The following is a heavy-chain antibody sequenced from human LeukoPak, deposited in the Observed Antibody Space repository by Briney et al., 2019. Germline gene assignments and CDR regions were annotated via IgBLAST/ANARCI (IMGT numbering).Heavy chain of an antibody. CDR1: GGSISSYY. CDR3: AREVSRGYYYDSSGYGAFDY. J-gene: IGHJ4*02. Sequence: SETLSLTCTVSGGSISSYYWSWIRQPAGKGLEWIGRIYTSGSTNYNPSLKSRVTMSVDTSKNQFSLKLSSVTAADTAVYYCAREVSRGYYYDSSGYGAFDYWGQGTLVTVSS. V-gene: IGHV4-4*07. D-gene: IGHD3-22*01. CDR2: IYTSGST.